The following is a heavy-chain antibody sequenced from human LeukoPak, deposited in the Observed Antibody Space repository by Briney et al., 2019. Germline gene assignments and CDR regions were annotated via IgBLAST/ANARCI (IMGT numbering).Heavy chain of an antibody. CDR3: AIPPGAIVVVTASRDYFDY. CDR1: GFTFSSYA. V-gene: IGHV3-23*01. D-gene: IGHD2-21*02. CDR2: ISGSGGST. Sequence: PGGSLRLSCAASGFTFSSYAMSWVRRAPGKGLEWVSAISGSGGSTYYADSVKGRFTISRDNSKNTLYLQMNSLRAEDTAVYYCAIPPGAIVVVTASRDYFDYWGQGTLVTVSS. J-gene: IGHJ4*02.